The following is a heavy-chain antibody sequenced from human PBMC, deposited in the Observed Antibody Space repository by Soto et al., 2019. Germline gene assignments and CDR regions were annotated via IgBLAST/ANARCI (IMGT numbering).Heavy chain of an antibody. V-gene: IGHV1-3*01. CDR2: INAGNGNT. Sequence: ASVKVSCKASGYTFTSYAMHWVRQAPGQRLEWMGWINAGNGNTKYSQKFQGRVTITRDTSASTAYMELSSLRSEDTAVYFCARGAPPVMTTVRTAYGMDVWGQGTTVTVSS. D-gene: IGHD4-17*01. CDR3: ARGAPPVMTTVRTAYGMDV. J-gene: IGHJ6*02. CDR1: GYTFTSYA.